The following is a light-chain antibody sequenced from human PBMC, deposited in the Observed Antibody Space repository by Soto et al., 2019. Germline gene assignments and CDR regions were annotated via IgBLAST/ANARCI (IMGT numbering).Light chain of an antibody. J-gene: IGLJ2*01. CDR3: QVWDSSSDHVI. Sequence: SYELTQPPSVPVAPGQTASITCGGNVIGSISVHWYQQKPGQAPVLVVFDDSDRPSGIPERFSGSNSRNTATLTISRVEAGDEADYYCQVWDSSSDHVIFGGGTQLTVL. V-gene: IGLV3-21*02. CDR1: VIGSIS. CDR2: DDS.